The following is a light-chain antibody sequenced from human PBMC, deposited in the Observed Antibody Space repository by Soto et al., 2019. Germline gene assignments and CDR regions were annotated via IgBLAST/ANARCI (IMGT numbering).Light chain of an antibody. CDR2: GSS. CDR3: QQYDTSPWT. J-gene: IGKJ1*01. CDR1: QTLSSRH. V-gene: IGKV3-20*01. Sequence: VLTQSPGTLSLSPGERATLSCRASQTLSSRHLAWCQQKPGQAPRLLIYGSSSRATDIPDRFSGSGSGTDFTLTISRLEPEDFAVYYCQQYDTSPWTFGQGTKVDI.